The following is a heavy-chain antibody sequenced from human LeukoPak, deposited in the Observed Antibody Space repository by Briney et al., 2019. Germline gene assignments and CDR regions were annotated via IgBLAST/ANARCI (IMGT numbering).Heavy chain of an antibody. CDR2: ITWNAART. CDR3: ARDGVGGGSYYSAY. Sequence: GGSLRLSCVTSGFKFDDYGMSWVRQAPGKGPEWISGITWNAARTDYADSVKGRFTISRDSAENSLFLQMNSLRAEDTALYYCARDGVGGGSYYSAYWGQGTLVTVSS. V-gene: IGHV3-20*04. J-gene: IGHJ4*02. CDR1: GFKFDDYG. D-gene: IGHD1-26*01.